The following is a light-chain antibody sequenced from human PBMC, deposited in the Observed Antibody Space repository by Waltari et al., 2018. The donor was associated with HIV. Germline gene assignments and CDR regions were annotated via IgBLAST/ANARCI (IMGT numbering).Light chain of an antibody. CDR2: KNQ. V-gene: IGLV1-40*03. J-gene: IGLJ2*01. CDR3: QSYDTSLSAWV. Sequence: QSVLTQPPSISGAPGQRITVSCSGTSSNIGAGYDVHWYQQLPGTAPKLRLYKNQNRPSGVPDRFSASKSDASASLAITGLQAADEGDYFCQSYDTSLSAWVFGGWTRLTVL. CDR1: SSNIGAGYD.